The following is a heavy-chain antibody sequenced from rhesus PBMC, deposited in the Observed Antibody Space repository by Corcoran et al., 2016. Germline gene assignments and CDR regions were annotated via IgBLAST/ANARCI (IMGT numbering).Heavy chain of an antibody. Sequence: QVQLQESGPGLVTPSETLSLTCPVSGGSFSGFSWVWLRQPPGKGLEWIGYISGSSGSTDYNPSLKSRVTISTDTSKNQFSLKLSSVTAADTAVYYCARERVYHFDYWGQGVLVTVSS. CDR1: GGSFSGFS. J-gene: IGHJ4*01. CDR3: ARERVYHFDY. V-gene: IGHV4-165*01. CDR2: ISGSSGST.